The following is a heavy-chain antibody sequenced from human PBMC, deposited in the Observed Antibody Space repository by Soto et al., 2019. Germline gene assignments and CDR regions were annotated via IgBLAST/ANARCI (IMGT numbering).Heavy chain of an antibody. CDR1: GFTFSSYG. J-gene: IGHJ4*01. CDR2: ISYDGSNK. V-gene: IGHV3-30*18. CDR3: VKHQRNVIYTLYVDMEWCVDY. D-gene: IGHD3-3*01. Sequence: PGGSLRLSCAASGFTFSSYGMHWVRQAPGKGLEWMAFISYDGSNKYYADSVKGRFTISRDNSKKTLYLQMNSLRAEDSAEYYCVKHQRNVIYTLYVDMEWCVDYLCLGT.